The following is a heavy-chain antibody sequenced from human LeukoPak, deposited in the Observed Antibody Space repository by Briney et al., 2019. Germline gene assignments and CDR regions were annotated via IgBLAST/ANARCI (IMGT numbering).Heavy chain of an antibody. CDR2: MNSDGSSI. V-gene: IGHV3-74*01. Sequence: GGSLRLSCAASGFTFSSYWMHWVRQAPGKGLVWVSRMNSDGSSISYADSVKGRFTISRDNAKNTLYLQMNSLRAEDTAVYYCVREYNSGWYGDAFDIWGQGTMVTASS. CDR1: GFTFSSYW. CDR3: VREYNSGWYGDAFDI. D-gene: IGHD6-19*01. J-gene: IGHJ3*02.